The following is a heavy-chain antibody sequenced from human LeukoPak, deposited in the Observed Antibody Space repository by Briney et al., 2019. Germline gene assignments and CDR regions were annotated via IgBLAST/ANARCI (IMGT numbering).Heavy chain of an antibody. V-gene: IGHV1-18*01. CDR1: GYTFTSYG. Sequence: ASVKVSCKASGYTFTSYGISGVRQAPGQGEEGLGWISAYHDNTNYAQKLQGRVTMTTDTSTSTAYMELRSLRSDHTAVYYCARGVKDYFFDYWGQGTLVTVSS. CDR3: ARGVKDYFFDY. J-gene: IGHJ4*02. D-gene: IGHD4-23*01. CDR2: ISAYHDNT.